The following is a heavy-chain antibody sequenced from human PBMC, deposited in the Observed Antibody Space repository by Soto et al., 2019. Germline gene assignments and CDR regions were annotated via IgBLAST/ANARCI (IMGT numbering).Heavy chain of an antibody. Sequence: QVQLVESGGGVVQPGKSLRLSCAASGFTLSDFAMHWVRQAPGKGLEWVAVISYDGSKKYFADSVKGRFTISRENSNHTLYLQMNSLSADDTAVYYCASTVGDLEPYFDYWGQGTLVTVSS. CDR1: GFTLSDFA. V-gene: IGHV3-30-3*01. CDR2: ISYDGSKK. D-gene: IGHD4-17*01. CDR3: ASTVGDLEPYFDY. J-gene: IGHJ4*02.